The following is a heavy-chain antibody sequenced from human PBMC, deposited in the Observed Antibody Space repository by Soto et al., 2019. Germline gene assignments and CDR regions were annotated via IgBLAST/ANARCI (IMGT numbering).Heavy chain of an antibody. CDR2: IFYTGST. CDR1: GGSISSGDYY. V-gene: IGHV4-30-4*01. Sequence: SETLSLTCAVSGGSISSGDYYWGWIRQSPGKGLGWIGYIFYTGSTYYNSSLKSRLTIPIDTSKNQFSLKLSSVTAADTAVYYCARVANRDLVRVFDFWGQGTLVTVSS. CDR3: ARVANRDLVRVFDF. D-gene: IGHD2-2*01. J-gene: IGHJ4*02.